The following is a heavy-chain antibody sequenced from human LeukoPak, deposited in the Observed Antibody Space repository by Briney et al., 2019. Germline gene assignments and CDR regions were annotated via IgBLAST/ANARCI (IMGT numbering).Heavy chain of an antibody. Sequence: ASVKVSCKASGYTFISHVMHWVRQAPGQRLEWMGWINAGNGNTKYSQEFQGRVSMTRDTSASTAYMELSSLRSEDMAVYYCARDLRLGWFDPWDQGTLVIVSS. CDR2: INAGNGNT. CDR3: ARDLRLGWFDP. V-gene: IGHV1-3*03. D-gene: IGHD6-25*01. J-gene: IGHJ5*02. CDR1: GYTFISHV.